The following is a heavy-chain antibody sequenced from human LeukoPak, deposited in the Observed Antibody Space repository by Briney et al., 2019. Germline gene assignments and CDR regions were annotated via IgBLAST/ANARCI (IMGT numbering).Heavy chain of an antibody. D-gene: IGHD3-22*01. V-gene: IGHV3-33*01. Sequence: GGSLRLSCAASGFTFSSYGMHWVRQAPGKGLEWVAVIWYDGSNKYYADSVKGRFTISRDNSKNTLYLQMNSLRAEDTAVYYCARDDSSGFFDYWGQGTLVTVSS. CDR2: IWYDGSNK. CDR3: ARDDSSGFFDY. J-gene: IGHJ4*02. CDR1: GFTFSSYG.